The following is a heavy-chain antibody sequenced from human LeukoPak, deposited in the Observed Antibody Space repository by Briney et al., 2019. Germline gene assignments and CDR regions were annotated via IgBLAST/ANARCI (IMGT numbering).Heavy chain of an antibody. D-gene: IGHD5-18*01. J-gene: IGHJ4*02. CDR2: ISGSGGST. Sequence: HPGGSLRLSCAASGFTFSSYAMSWVRQAPGKGLEWVSAISGSGGSTYYADSVKGRFTISRDNSVNTLYLQMNSLRAADTAVYYCAKSRVRYSLDYFDYWGQGTLVTVSS. CDR3: AKSRVRYSLDYFDY. CDR1: GFTFSSYA. V-gene: IGHV3-23*01.